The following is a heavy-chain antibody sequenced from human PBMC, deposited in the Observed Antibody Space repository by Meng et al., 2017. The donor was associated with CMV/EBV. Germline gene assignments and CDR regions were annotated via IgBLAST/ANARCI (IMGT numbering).Heavy chain of an antibody. V-gene: IGHV1-69*05. CDR3: AGGFYYGSGSYSFWFDT. J-gene: IGHJ5*02. D-gene: IGHD3-10*01. CDR2: IIPIFGTA. Sequence: SVKVSCKASGGTFISYALSWVRQAPGQGLEWMGGIIPIFGTAKYAQKFQGRVTITTDESTTTAYMELSSLRSEDTAVYYCAGGFYYGSGSYSFWFDTWGQGTLVTVSS. CDR1: GGTFISYA.